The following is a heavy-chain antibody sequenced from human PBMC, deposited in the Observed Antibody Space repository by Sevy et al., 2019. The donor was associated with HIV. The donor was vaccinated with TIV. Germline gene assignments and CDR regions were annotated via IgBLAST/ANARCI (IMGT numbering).Heavy chain of an antibody. CDR3: ARPRGSSWANWFDP. V-gene: IGHV3-30-3*01. D-gene: IGHD6-13*01. CDR1: GFTFSSYA. Sequence: GGSLRLSCAASGFTFSSYAMHWVRQAPGKGLEWVAVISYDGSNKYYADSVKGRFTISRDNSKNTLYLQMNSLRAEDTAVYYCARPRGSSWANWFDPWGQGTLVTVSS. J-gene: IGHJ5*02. CDR2: ISYDGSNK.